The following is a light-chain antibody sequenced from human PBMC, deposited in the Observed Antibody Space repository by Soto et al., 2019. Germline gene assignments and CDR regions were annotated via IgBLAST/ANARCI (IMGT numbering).Light chain of an antibody. V-gene: IGKV3-11*01. CDR2: ATS. CDR3: QQRHMWPIT. CDR1: QSITNY. Sequence: EIVLTHSPATLSLSPGERATLSCSASQSITNYVGWYQQKPGQAPRLLIYATSNRATGIPARFSGSGSGTDFTLTISSLEPEDSAVYYCQQRHMWPITFGQGTRLEIK. J-gene: IGKJ5*01.